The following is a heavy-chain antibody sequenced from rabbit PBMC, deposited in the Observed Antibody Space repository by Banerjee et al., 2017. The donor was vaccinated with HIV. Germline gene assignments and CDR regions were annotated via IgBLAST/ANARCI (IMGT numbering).Heavy chain of an antibody. CDR1: GFSFSNKHV. CDR2: IDTHSSGRI. J-gene: IGHJ4*01. D-gene: IGHD4-1*01. CDR3: ARDLAGVIGWNFNL. V-gene: IGHV1S45*01. Sequence: QEQLEESGGDLVKPEGSLTLTCTASGFSFSNKHVMCWVRQAPGKGLEWIACIDTHSSGRIYYANWAQGRFTISKTSSTTVTLQMTSLTAADTATYFCARDLAGVIGWNFNLWGQGTLVTVS.